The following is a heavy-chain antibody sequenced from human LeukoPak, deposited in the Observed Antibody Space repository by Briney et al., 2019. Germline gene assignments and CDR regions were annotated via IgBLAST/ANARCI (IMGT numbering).Heavy chain of an antibody. CDR2: INHSGST. J-gene: IGHJ6*02. CDR1: GGSFSGYY. Sequence: PSETLSLTCAVYGGSFSGYYWSWIRQPPGKGLEWIGEINHSGSTNYNPSLKSRVTISVDTSKNQFFLKLSSVTAADTAVYYCARGNGYYYYYGMDVWGQGTTVTVSS. V-gene: IGHV4-34*01. CDR3: ARGNGYYYYYGMDV.